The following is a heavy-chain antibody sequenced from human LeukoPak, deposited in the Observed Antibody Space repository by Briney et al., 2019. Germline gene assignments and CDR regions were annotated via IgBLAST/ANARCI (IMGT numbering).Heavy chain of an antibody. Sequence: SETLSLTCTVSGGSICSYHCSWIRQPPGKGLEWIGYMHDIGITNYNPSLESRVTISVDTSKNQFSLKLNSVTAADTAVYYCATGRDAYKTGYWGQGTLVTVSS. CDR2: MHDIGIT. D-gene: IGHD5-24*01. CDR3: ATGRDAYKTGY. J-gene: IGHJ4*02. V-gene: IGHV4-59*01. CDR1: GGSICSYH.